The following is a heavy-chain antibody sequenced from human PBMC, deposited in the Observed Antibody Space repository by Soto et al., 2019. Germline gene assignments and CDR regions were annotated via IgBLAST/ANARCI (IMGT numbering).Heavy chain of an antibody. CDR3: TTDKSY. V-gene: IGHV3-15*07. CDR1: GFIVSNAW. J-gene: IGHJ4*02. CDR2: IKRETDGGAT. Sequence: EVQLVESGGGLVKPGGSLRLSCAASGFIVSNAWVNWVRQAPGKGLEWVGRIKRETDGGATDYGTHVEGRFTISRDDSKSTLYMQMNSLKTEDTAVYYCTTDKSYWGQGTLVTVSA.